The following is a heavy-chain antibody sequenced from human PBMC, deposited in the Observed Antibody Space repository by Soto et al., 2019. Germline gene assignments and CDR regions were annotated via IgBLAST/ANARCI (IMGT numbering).Heavy chain of an antibody. D-gene: IGHD3-10*02. CDR3: ARGGHRHSMFYFAN. Sequence: LSLTCNVSGGSVTSGGYYWSWIQQPPGKGLEWIGFIFYNGGTSYNPSLGSRVTISADTSTTLFSLNLNFVTAADTAVYYCARGGHRHSMFYFANRGRGTPVTLSS. CDR2: IFYNGGT. V-gene: IGHV4-61*03. J-gene: IGHJ4*01. CDR1: GGSVTSGGYY.